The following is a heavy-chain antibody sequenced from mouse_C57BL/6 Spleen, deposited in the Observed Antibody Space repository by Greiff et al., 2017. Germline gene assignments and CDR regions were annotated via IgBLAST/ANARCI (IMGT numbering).Heavy chain of an antibody. D-gene: IGHD2-2*01. V-gene: IGHV5-16*01. Sequence: EVQLVESEGGLVQPGSSMKLSCTASGFTFSDYYMAWVRQVPEKGLEWVANINYDGSSTYYLDSLKSRFIISRDNAKNILYLQMSSLKSEDTATYYCERDRGVTGGAMDYWGQGTSVTVSS. CDR1: GFTFSDYY. J-gene: IGHJ4*01. CDR3: ERDRGVTGGAMDY. CDR2: INYDGSST.